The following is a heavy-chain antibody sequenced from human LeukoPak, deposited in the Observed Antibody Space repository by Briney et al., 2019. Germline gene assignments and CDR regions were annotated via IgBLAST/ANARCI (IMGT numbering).Heavy chain of an antibody. CDR2: ISAYNGNT. J-gene: IGHJ3*02. V-gene: IGHV1-18*01. Sequence: ASVKVSCKASGYTFTSYGISWVRQAPGQGLEWMGWISAYNGNTNYAQKLQGRVTMTTDTSTSTAYMELRSLRSDDTAVYYCACPYYDFWSGYHDAFDIWGQGTMVTVSS. D-gene: IGHD3-3*01. CDR3: ACPYYDFWSGYHDAFDI. CDR1: GYTFTSYG.